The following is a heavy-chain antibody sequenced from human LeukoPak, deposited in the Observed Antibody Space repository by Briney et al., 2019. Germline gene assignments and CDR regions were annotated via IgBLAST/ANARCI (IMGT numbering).Heavy chain of an antibody. J-gene: IGHJ4*02. D-gene: IGHD3-3*01. V-gene: IGHV3-30-3*01. Sequence: GGSLRLSCAASGFTFSSYAMHWVRQAPGKGLEWVAVISYDGSNKYYADSVKGRFTISRDNSKNTLYLQMNSLRAEDTAVYYCARASFGVIVGPDYWGQGTLVTVSS. CDR3: ARASFGVIVGPDY. CDR1: GFTFSSYA. CDR2: ISYDGSNK.